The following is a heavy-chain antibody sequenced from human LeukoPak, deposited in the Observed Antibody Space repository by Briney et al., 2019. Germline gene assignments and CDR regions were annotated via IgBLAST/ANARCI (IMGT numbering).Heavy chain of an antibody. CDR1: GGSFTVYY. Sequence: PSETLSLTCAVYGGSFTVYYWSWLRQPPGKGLEWIGEINHSGSTNYNPSLTSRVTISVDTSKNQFSLKLSSVTAADTAVYYCARGYSGYEGFDYWGQGTLVTVSS. CDR2: INHSGST. D-gene: IGHD5-12*01. CDR3: ARGYSGYEGFDY. V-gene: IGHV4-34*01. J-gene: IGHJ4*02.